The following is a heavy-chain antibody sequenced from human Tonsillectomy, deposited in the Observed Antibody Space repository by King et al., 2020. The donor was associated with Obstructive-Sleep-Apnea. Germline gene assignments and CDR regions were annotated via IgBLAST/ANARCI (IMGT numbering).Heavy chain of an antibody. CDR3: ARDDYGDYSAAFDI. CDR2: IYSGGST. CDR1: GFTVSSNY. Sequence: DVQLVESGGGLVQPGGSLRLSCAASGFTVSSNYMSWVRQAPGKGLEWVSVIYSGGSTYYADSVKGRFAISRDNSKNTLYLQMNSLRVEDTAVYYCARDDYGDYSAAFDIWGQGTMVTVSS. J-gene: IGHJ3*02. V-gene: IGHV3-66*01. D-gene: IGHD4-17*01.